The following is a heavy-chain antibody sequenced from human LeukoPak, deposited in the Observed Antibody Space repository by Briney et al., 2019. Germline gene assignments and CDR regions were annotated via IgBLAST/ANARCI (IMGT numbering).Heavy chain of an antibody. CDR1: GGSINSYY. V-gene: IGHV4-59*08. CDR2: VFYSGST. Sequence: PSETLSLTCTVSGGSINSYYWSWIRQPPGKGLEWIGYVFYSGSTNYNPSLKSRVTISVDTSKNQFSLKLSSVTAADTAVCYCARLTLGRSVDYWGQGTLVTVSS. D-gene: IGHD2-15*01. J-gene: IGHJ4*02. CDR3: ARLTLGRSVDY.